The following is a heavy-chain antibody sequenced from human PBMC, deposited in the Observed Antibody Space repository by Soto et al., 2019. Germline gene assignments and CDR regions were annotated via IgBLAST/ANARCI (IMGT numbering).Heavy chain of an antibody. J-gene: IGHJ4*02. CDR3: ARVERLDYFDY. Sequence: GGSLRLSCAASGFPVSSNYMSWVRQAPGKGLEWVSVIYSGGSTYYADSVKGRFTISRHNSKNTLYLQMNSLRAEDTAVCYCARVERLDYFDYWGQGTLVTVSS. V-gene: IGHV3-53*04. CDR1: GFPVSSNY. D-gene: IGHD3-3*01. CDR2: IYSGGST.